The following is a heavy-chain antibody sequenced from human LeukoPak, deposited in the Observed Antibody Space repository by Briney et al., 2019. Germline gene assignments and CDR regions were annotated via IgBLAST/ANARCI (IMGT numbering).Heavy chain of an antibody. CDR2: IYHSGST. D-gene: IGHD6-13*01. CDR1: GGSISSGGYY. CDR3: ARDSIAAAGYFDY. V-gene: IGHV4-30-2*01. J-gene: IGHJ4*02. Sequence: SSETLSLTCTVSGGSISSGGYYWSWIRQPPGKGLEWIGYIYHSGSTYYNPSLKSRVTISVDRSKNQFSLKLSSVTAADTAVYYCARDSIAAAGYFDYWGQGTLVTVSS.